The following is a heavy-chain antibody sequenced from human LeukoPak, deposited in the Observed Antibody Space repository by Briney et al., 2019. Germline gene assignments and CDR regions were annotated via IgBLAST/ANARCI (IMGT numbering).Heavy chain of an antibody. CDR1: GGSISSYY. CDR2: IYYSGST. Sequence: PSETLSLTCTVSGGSISSYYWSWIRQPPGKGLEWIGYIYYSGSTNYNPSLKSRVTISVDTSKNQFSLKLSSVTAADTAVYYCARGVLWFGEPPWFDPWGQGTLVTVSS. V-gene: IGHV4-59*01. CDR3: ARGVLWFGEPPWFDP. D-gene: IGHD3-10*01. J-gene: IGHJ5*02.